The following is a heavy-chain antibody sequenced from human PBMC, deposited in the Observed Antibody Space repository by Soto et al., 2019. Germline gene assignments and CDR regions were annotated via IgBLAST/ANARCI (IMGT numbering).Heavy chain of an antibody. V-gene: IGHV4-30-4*01. CDR2: IYYSGTT. D-gene: IGHD1-26*01. Sequence: SETLSLTCTVSVASISSGDYYWNWIRQPPGKGLEWIGHIYYSGTTYYTPSLQSRLTMSVDTSKNQFSLKLNSVTAADTAVYYCARFSVATTKYYFDYWGQGTLVTVSS. J-gene: IGHJ4*02. CDR3: ARFSVATTKYYFDY. CDR1: VASISSGDYY.